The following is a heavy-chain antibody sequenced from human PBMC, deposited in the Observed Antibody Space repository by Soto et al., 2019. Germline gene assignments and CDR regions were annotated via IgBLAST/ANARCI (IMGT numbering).Heavy chain of an antibody. V-gene: IGHV3-30*18. Sequence: PGGSLRLSCAASGFNFSSDGMHWVRQAPGGGLVGGAVISYDGSSKYYAECVKGRFTISRDNXKDTLYLRMNSLRAEDTAVYYCAKGLSSTSSFWGQGTMVTVSS. CDR1: GFNFSSDG. J-gene: IGHJ4*02. CDR2: ISYDGSSK. CDR3: AKGLSSTSSF. D-gene: IGHD2-2*01.